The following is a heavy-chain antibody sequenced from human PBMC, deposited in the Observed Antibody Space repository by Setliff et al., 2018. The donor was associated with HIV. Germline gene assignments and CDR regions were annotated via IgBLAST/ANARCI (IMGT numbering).Heavy chain of an antibody. J-gene: IGHJ4*02. V-gene: IGHV4-38-2*02. CDR2: IYYSGGT. Sequence: LSLTCTVSGYSINSGYFWGWIRQPPGKGLEWIGYIYYSGGTTYNPSLKSRVTISVGASKSQFSLNLTSVTVADTAIYYCAGYTTAWFAPYWGQGTLVTVSS. D-gene: IGHD6-19*01. CDR1: GYSINSGYF. CDR3: AGYTTAWFAPY.